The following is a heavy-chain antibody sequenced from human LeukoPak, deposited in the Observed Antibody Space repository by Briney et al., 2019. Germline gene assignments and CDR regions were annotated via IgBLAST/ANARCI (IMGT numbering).Heavy chain of an antibody. D-gene: IGHD6-13*01. V-gene: IGHV4-39*07. J-gene: IGHJ5*02. CDR2: IYHSGST. Sequence: SETLSLTCTVSGGSISSSSYYWGWIRQPPGKGLEWIGSIYHSGSTYYNPSLKSRVTISVDTSKNQFSLKLSSVTAADTAVYYCARVRRLSAADWFDPWGQGTLVTVSS. CDR3: ARVRRLSAADWFDP. CDR1: GGSISSSSYY.